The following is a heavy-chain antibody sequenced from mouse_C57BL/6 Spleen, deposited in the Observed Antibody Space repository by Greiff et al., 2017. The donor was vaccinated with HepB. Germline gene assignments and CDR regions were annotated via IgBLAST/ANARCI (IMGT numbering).Heavy chain of an antibody. J-gene: IGHJ4*01. V-gene: IGHV1-42*01. CDR3: ARSPYAMDY. CDR2: INPSTGGT. CDR1: GYSFTGYY. Sequence: EVQLVESGPALVKPGASVQISCKASGYSFTGYYMNWVKQSPERSLEWIGEINPSTGGTTSNQKFKAKATLTVDKSFSTAYMQLKSLTSEDSSVYYCARSPYAMDYWGQGTSVTVAS.